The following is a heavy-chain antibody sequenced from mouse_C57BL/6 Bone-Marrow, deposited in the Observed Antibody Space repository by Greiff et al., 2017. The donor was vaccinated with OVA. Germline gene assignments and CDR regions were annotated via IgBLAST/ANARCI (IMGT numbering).Heavy chain of an antibody. CDR1: GYTFTSYW. CDR2: IHPNSGST. CDR3: ARAGLYAMDY. J-gene: IGHJ4*01. V-gene: IGHV1-64*01. D-gene: IGHD3-1*01. Sequence: QVQLQQPGAELVKPGASVKLSCKASGYTFTSYWMHWVKQRPGQGLEWIGIIHPNSGSTNYNEKFKSKATLTVDKSSSTAYMQLSSLTSEDSAVYYCARAGLYAMDYWGQGTSVTVSS.